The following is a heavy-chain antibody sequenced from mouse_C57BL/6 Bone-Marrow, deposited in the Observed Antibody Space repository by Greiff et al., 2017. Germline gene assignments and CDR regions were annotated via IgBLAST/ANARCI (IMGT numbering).Heavy chain of an antibody. Sequence: VQLQQSGAELVKPGASVTLSCTASGFNIKDYYMHWVKQRTEQGLEWIGRIDPEDGETKYAPQFQGKATIPADTSSNTASLQLSSLASADPAVYYCASWAGYDYEAWLDYWGQGTLVTVSA. CDR3: ASWAGYDYEAWLDY. CDR2: IDPEDGET. D-gene: IGHD2-4*01. CDR1: GFNIKDYY. J-gene: IGHJ3*01. V-gene: IGHV14-2*01.